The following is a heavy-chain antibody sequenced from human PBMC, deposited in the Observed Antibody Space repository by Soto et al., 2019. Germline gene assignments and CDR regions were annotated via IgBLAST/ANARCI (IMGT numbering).Heavy chain of an antibody. V-gene: IGHV4-4*02. J-gene: IGHJ5*02. D-gene: IGHD6-13*01. CDR2: IYHTGST. CDR3: ARVVVATYSSTFDP. CDR1: SDSISSSNW. Sequence: QVQLQESGPGLVKPSGTLSLTCGVSSDSISSSNWWTWVRQPPGKGLEWIGEIYHTGSTNYNPSLKSRVTISVDKSKNQFSLKLSSVTAAYTAVYYCARVVVATYSSTFDPWGQGTLVTVSS.